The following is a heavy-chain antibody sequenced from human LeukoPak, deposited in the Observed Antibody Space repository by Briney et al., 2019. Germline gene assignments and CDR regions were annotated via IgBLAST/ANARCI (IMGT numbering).Heavy chain of an antibody. CDR1: GYSISSGYY. CDR3: AAGGKGYCSSTSCYYD. CDR2: IYHSGST. V-gene: IGHV4-38-2*01. D-gene: IGHD2-2*01. Sequence: SETLSLTCAVSGYSISSGYYWGWIRQPRGKGLEWIGSIYHSGSTYYNPSLKSRVTISVDTSKNQFSLKLSSVTAADTAVYYCAAGGKGYCSSTSCYYDWGQGTLVTVSS. J-gene: IGHJ4*02.